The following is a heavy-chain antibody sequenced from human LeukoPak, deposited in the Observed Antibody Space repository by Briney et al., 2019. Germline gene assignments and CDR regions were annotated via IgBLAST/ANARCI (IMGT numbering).Heavy chain of an antibody. D-gene: IGHD2-21*02. CDR2: MNPNSGNT. CDR3: AKEPLYCSGDCYEPFDY. V-gene: IGHV1-8*01. CDR1: GYTFTSYD. Sequence: ASVKVSCKASGYTFTSYDINWVRQATGQGLEWMGWMNPNSGNTGYAQKFQGRVTMTRNTSISTAYMELSSLRSEDTALYYCAKEPLYCSGDCYEPFDYWGQGTLVTVSS. J-gene: IGHJ4*02.